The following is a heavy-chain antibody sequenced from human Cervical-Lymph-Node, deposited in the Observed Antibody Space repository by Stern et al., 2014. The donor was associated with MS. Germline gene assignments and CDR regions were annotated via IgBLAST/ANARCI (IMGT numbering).Heavy chain of an antibody. CDR1: GFTFSNYA. CDR3: ARGRYSSGWYLYIY. J-gene: IGHJ4*02. CDR2: IWSDGNDQ. D-gene: IGHD6-19*01. V-gene: IGHV3-33*01. Sequence: VQLLESGGGVVQPGRSLRLSCTASGFTFSNYAMHWVRQAPGGGLEWVAVIWSDGNDQFYADTVKGRFTISRDNSKNTLFLQMNSLTTEDTAVYFCARGRYSSGWYLYIYWGQGTLVTVSS.